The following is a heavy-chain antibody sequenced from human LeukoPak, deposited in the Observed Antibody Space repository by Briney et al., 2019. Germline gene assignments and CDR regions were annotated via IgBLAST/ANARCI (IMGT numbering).Heavy chain of an antibody. CDR2: IHYSGST. D-gene: IGHD2-15*01. J-gene: IGHJ6*03. CDR1: GGSTSSSSYY. Sequence: TSETLSLTCTVSGGSTSSSSYYWSWIRQPPGKGLEWIGYIHYSGSTTYNPSLKSRLTISVDTSKNQFSLKLSSVTAADTAVYYCARTTEGYCRGRSCYSYYYYMDVWGKGTTVTVSS. CDR3: ARTTEGYCRGRSCYSYYYYMDV. V-gene: IGHV4-61*01.